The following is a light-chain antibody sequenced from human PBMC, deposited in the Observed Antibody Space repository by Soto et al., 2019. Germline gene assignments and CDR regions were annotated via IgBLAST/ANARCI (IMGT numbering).Light chain of an antibody. CDR2: EGT. Sequence: QSALTQPASVSASPGQSITISCTGTSSNVGTYDLVSWYQHHPDKAPKLIIYEGTKRPSGSSSRFSGSKPGNTASLPISGLQAEDDADYYCCSFAVGAAMVFGEGTQLTVL. CDR3: CSFAVGAAMV. CDR1: SSNVGTYDL. J-gene: IGLJ2*01. V-gene: IGLV2-23*01.